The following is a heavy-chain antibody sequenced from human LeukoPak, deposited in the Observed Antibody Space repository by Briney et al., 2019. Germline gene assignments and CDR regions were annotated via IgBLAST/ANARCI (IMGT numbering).Heavy chain of an antibody. CDR2: IYYSGST. Sequence: SDTLSLIRTLSGAFISSHYWRSTRHPPGKGREWIGYIYYSGSTNYKPALKSQVTISVDTSKNQFSLKLSSVTAADTAVYYCARQRTSAVDSSSWYYFDYWGQGTLVTVSS. CDR1: GAFISSHY. V-gene: IGHV4-59*08. CDR3: ARQRTSAVDSSSWYYFDY. J-gene: IGHJ4*02. D-gene: IGHD6-13*01.